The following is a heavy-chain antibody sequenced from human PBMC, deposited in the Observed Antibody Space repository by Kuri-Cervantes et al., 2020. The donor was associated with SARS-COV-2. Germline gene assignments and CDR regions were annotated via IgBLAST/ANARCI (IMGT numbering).Heavy chain of an antibody. D-gene: IGHD3-3*01. CDR3: ARDQDDFWSGYRLTFDY. J-gene: IGHJ4*02. CDR1: GFIFSDYY. V-gene: IGHV3-11*04. CDR2: IGPSGTTK. Sequence: GESLKISCTASGFIFSDYYMTWIRQAPGKGLEWVSNIGPSGTTKYYADSVKGRFTISRDNAKNSLYLQMSSLRAEDTAVYYCARDQDDFWSGYRLTFDYWGQGTLVTVSS.